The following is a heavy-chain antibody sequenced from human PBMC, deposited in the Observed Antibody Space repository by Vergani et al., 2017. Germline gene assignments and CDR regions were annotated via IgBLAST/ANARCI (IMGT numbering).Heavy chain of an antibody. CDR1: GFTFSNSA. V-gene: IGHV3-23*01. D-gene: IGHD3-10*01. CDR2: ISGHGDRT. Sequence: EVHLLESGGGQVEAGGSLRLSCVASGFTFSNSAMSWVRQTSGKGLEWVSAISGHGDRTYYADSVKGRFTISRDNSKNMLYLQMNSLRAEDTAVYYCARSRIYYGAGSPDYWGQGTLVTVSS. CDR3: ARSRIYYGAGSPDY. J-gene: IGHJ4*02.